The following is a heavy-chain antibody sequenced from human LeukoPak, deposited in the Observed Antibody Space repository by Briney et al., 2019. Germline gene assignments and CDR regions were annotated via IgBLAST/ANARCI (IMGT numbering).Heavy chain of an antibody. J-gene: IGHJ4*02. CDR1: GGSISSYY. Sequence: SETLSLTCTVSGGSISSYYWSWIRQPPGKGLEWIGYIYGSGNTNYNPSLKSRVTMSIDTSKNQFSLKLTSVTAADTVTYYCARETSLAGFASGLGFNYWGQGILVTVSS. V-gene: IGHV4-59*01. CDR2: IYGSGNT. D-gene: IGHD6-19*01. CDR3: ARETSLAGFASGLGFNY.